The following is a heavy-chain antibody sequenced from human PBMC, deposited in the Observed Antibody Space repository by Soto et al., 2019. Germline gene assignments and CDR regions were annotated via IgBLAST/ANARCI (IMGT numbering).Heavy chain of an antibody. Sequence: PSETLSLTCTVSGGSISSSSYYWGWIRQPPGKGLEWIGSIYYSGSTYYNPSLKSRVTISVDTSKNQFSLKLSSVTAADTAVYYCANTYYDFWSGYFRYWGQGTLVTVSS. CDR3: ANTYYDFWSGYFRY. D-gene: IGHD3-3*01. V-gene: IGHV4-39*01. CDR1: GGSISSSSYY. CDR2: IYYSGST. J-gene: IGHJ4*02.